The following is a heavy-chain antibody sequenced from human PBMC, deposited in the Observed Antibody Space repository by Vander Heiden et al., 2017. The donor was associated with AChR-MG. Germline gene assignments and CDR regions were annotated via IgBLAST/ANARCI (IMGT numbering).Heavy chain of an antibody. Sequence: EVQLVESGGRVVQPGWSLRLSCARSVFIFDDDTMNWVRQAPGKGLEWVARISWDGGATYYADSVKGRFTISRDNSKNSLYLQMNSLTSEDTALYYCAKDASNYFDHWGQGTLVTVSS. J-gene: IGHJ4*02. D-gene: IGHD4-4*01. CDR2: ISWDGGAT. CDR3: AKDASNYFDH. V-gene: IGHV3-43*01. CDR1: VFIFDDDT.